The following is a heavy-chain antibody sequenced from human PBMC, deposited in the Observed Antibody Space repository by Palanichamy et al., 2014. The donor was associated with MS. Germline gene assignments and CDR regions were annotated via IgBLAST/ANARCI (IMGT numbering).Heavy chain of an antibody. J-gene: IGHJ4*02. CDR2: IWYDGSNK. CDR3: ARAAAPVASLDHLDY. V-gene: IGHV3-33*01. Sequence: QVQLVESGRGVVQPGRSLRLSCAASGFPFSDYAMHWVRQAPGKGLEWVAVIWYDGSNKYYADSVKGRFTVSRDNSKNTLYLQMNSLRVGDTAVYYCARAAAPVASLDHLDYWGQGTLVTVSS. D-gene: IGHD5-12*01. CDR1: GFPFSDYA.